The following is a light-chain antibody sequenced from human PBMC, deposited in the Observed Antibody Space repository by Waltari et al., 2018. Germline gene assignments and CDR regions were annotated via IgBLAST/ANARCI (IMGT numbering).Light chain of an antibody. J-gene: IGLJ3*02. V-gene: IGLV2-23*02. CDR1: SSDVGSYNI. CDR3: SSYGSINTWL. Sequence: QSALTQAASVSGSPGQSITISCTGTSSDVGSYNIVSWYQQHPGKAPKLIISEVTKRPSGVSNRFSGSKSGNTASLTISGLQAEDEADYFCSSYGSINTWLFGQGTK. CDR2: EVT.